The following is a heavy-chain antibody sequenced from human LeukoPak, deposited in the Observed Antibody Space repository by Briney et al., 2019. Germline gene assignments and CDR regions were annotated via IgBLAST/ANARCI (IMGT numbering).Heavy chain of an antibody. Sequence: GGSLRLSCAASGFTFSSYGMHWVRQVRQAPGKGPECVAVIWFDGSKKYYSDSVKGRFTISRDNSKNTLYLQMNSLRAEDTAVYYCARVANITTFGMDVWGQGTTVTVSS. D-gene: IGHD3-9*01. CDR3: ARVANITTFGMDV. CDR2: IWFDGSKK. J-gene: IGHJ6*02. CDR1: GFTFSSYG. V-gene: IGHV3-33*01.